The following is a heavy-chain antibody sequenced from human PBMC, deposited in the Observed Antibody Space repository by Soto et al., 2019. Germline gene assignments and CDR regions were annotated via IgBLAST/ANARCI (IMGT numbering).Heavy chain of an antibody. J-gene: IGHJ4*02. V-gene: IGHV1-69*13. CDR3: ARVRGEYYYDSSGYLFDY. Sequence: SVKVSCKASGGTFSSYAISWVRQAPGQGLEWMGGIIPIFGTANYAQKFQGRVTITADESTSTAYMELSSLRSEDTAVYYCARVRGEYYYDSSGYLFDYWGQGTLVTVSS. CDR1: GGTFSSYA. D-gene: IGHD3-22*01. CDR2: IIPIFGTA.